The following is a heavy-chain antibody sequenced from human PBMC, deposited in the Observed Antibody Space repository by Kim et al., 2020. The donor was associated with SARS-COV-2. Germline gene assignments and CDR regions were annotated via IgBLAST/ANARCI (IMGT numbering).Heavy chain of an antibody. CDR3: ARRLGVVLGGFDI. V-gene: IGHV4-39*01. Sequence: SETLSLTCTVSGGSISSSSYYWGWIRQPPGKGLEWIGSIYYSGSTYYNPSLKSRVTISVDTSKNQFSLKLSSVTAADTAVYYCARRLGVVLGGFDIWGQGTMVTVSS. CDR1: GGSISSSSYY. J-gene: IGHJ3*02. D-gene: IGHD2-2*01. CDR2: IYYSGST.